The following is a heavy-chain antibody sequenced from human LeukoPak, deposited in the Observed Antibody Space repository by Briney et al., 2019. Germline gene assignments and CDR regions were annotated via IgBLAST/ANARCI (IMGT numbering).Heavy chain of an antibody. V-gene: IGHV1-2*02. CDR1: GYTFTGYY. Sequence: ASVKVSCKASGYTFTGYYMHWVRQAPGQGLEWMGWINPNSGGTNYAQKFQGRVTMTRDTSTSTAYMELSSLRSDDTAVYYCARDHNSGWSVANWFDPWGQGTLVTVSS. D-gene: IGHD6-19*01. J-gene: IGHJ5*02. CDR3: ARDHNSGWSVANWFDP. CDR2: INPNSGGT.